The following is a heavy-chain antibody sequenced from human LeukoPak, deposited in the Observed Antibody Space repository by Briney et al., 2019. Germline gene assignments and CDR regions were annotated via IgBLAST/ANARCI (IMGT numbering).Heavy chain of an antibody. Sequence: GSLRLSCAASGFTFSSYAMHWVRQAPGKGLEWVAFISYDGSNKYYADSVKGRFTISRDNSKNTLYLQMNSLRAEDTAVYYCARSESGSCSNFDYWGQGTLVTVSS. D-gene: IGHD1-26*01. V-gene: IGHV3-30-3*01. CDR2: ISYDGSNK. CDR3: ARSESGSCSNFDY. CDR1: GFTFSSYA. J-gene: IGHJ4*02.